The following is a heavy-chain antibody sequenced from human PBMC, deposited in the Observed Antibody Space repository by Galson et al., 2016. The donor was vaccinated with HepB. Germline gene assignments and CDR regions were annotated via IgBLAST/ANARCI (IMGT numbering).Heavy chain of an antibody. CDR2: IYSGGGT. D-gene: IGHD5-12*01. J-gene: IGHJ4*02. Sequence: SLRLSCAASGFTVGNSYMCWVRQVPGTGLEWVSVIYSGGGTYYVDSVKGRFTISRDSSKNTLYLQMNNLRAEDTAVYYCARGPAGAATIGWDQGTLVTVSS. CDR3: ARGPAGAATIG. V-gene: IGHV3-66*01. CDR1: GFTVGNSY.